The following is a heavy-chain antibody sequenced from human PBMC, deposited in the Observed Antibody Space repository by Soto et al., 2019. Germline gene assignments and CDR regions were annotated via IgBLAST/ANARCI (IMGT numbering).Heavy chain of an antibody. CDR2: MNPDSGHA. Sequence: VASVKVSCKASGYTFTNSDINWVRQAPGQGLEWMGWMNPDSGHAAYAQKFQGRVTLTTSTSTSTVYMEMRSLGSEDTAVYYCARRPHCSGGICYYGLDSWGQGTLVTVSS. CDR3: ARRPHCSGGICYYGLDS. CDR1: GYTFTNSD. J-gene: IGHJ5*02. D-gene: IGHD2-15*01. V-gene: IGHV1-8*01.